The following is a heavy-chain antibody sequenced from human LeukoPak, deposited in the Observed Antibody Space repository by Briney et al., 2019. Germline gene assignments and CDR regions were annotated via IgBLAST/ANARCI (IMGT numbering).Heavy chain of an antibody. V-gene: IGHV3-23*01. Sequence: GGSLRLSCAASGFTFSTYAVSWVRQAPGKGLEWVLTISGSGDSTYYADSVKGRFTISRDNSKDTLYLQISSVRVDDTAVYYCARERGRYYDSRGFYWGYYFDSWGQGILVTVST. CDR2: ISGSGDST. CDR1: GFTFSTYA. CDR3: ARERGRYYDSRGFYWGYYFDS. J-gene: IGHJ4*02. D-gene: IGHD3-22*01.